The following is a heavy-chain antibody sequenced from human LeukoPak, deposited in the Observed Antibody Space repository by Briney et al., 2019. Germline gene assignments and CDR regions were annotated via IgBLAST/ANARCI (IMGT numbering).Heavy chain of an antibody. CDR1: GYDFSTYW. CDR2: IYPGDSDT. D-gene: IGHD2-15*01. Sequence: GESLKISCQGSGYDFSTYWIGWVRQIPGKGLEWMGIIYPGDSDTRYSPSFQGQVTISADKSTTTAYLQWSGLKASDTAMYYCARHSYCSDIVCYTTDPPDYWGQGTLVTVSS. V-gene: IGHV5-51*01. CDR3: ARHSYCSDIVCYTTDPPDY. J-gene: IGHJ4*02.